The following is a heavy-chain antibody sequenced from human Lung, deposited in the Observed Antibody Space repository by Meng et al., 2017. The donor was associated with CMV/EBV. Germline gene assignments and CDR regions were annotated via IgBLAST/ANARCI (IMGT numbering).Heavy chain of an antibody. D-gene: IGHD2-15*01. CDR2: LTPNSVNT. CDR1: LYPFTRYD. Sequence: MKPWPSVQLSCQASLYPFTRYDITSLRPATGQGLEWLGWLTPNSVNTGYAQKFQGRVTMTRNTSISTAYMELSSLRSEDTAVYYCARGYCSGGSCPVFDPWGQGTLVTVSS. CDR3: ARGYCSGGSCPVFDP. J-gene: IGHJ5*02. V-gene: IGHV1-8*01.